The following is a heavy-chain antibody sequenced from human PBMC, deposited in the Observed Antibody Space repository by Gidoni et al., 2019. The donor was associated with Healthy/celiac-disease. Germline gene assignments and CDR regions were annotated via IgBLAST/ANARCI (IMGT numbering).Heavy chain of an antibody. CDR2: ISGSCGST. D-gene: IGHD2-15*01. V-gene: IGHV3-23*01. CDR3: AKFLSGGNPEVGYYYYGMDV. J-gene: IGHJ6*02. CDR1: GFTFSSYA. Sequence: EVQLLESGGGLVQPGGSLRLSCAASGFTFSSYAMSWVRQAPGKGLEWVSAISGSCGSTYYADSVKGRFTISRDNSKNTLYLQMNSLRAEDTAVYYCAKFLSGGNPEVGYYYYGMDVWGQGTTVTVSS.